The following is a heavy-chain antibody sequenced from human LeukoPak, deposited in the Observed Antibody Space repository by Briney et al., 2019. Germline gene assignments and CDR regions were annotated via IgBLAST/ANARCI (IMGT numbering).Heavy chain of an antibody. CDR2: ISGSGGST. CDR1: GFTFSSYA. J-gene: IGHJ5*02. Sequence: GGSLRLSCAASGFTFSSYAMSWVRQAPGKGLEWVSAISGSGGSTYYADSVKGRFTISRDNSKNTLYLQMNSLRAEDTAVYYCAKAAGSGIRYYNWFDPWGQGTLVTVSS. V-gene: IGHV3-23*01. D-gene: IGHD3-10*01. CDR3: AKAAGSGIRYYNWFDP.